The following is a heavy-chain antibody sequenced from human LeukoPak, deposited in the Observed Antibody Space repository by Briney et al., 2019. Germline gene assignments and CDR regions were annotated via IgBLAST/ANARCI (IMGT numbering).Heavy chain of an antibody. CDR3: AKYGPQDSGSSHFDY. CDR2: IRDSGSST. D-gene: IGHD1-26*01. V-gene: IGHV3-23*01. Sequence: GGSLRLSCAASGFTFSSYAMSWVRQAPGKGLEWVSAIRDSGSSTHYADSVKGRFATSRDNSKNTLFLQMNSLRAEDTAIYYCAKYGPQDSGSSHFDYWGQGALVTVSS. J-gene: IGHJ4*02. CDR1: GFTFSSYA.